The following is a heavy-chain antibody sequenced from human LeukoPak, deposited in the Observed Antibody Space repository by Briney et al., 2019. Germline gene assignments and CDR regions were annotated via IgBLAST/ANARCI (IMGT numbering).Heavy chain of an antibody. CDR2: VNIDGRIT. V-gene: IGHV3-74*01. CDR1: GFTFRTYW. Sequence: GGSLRLSCAASGFTFRTYWMHWVRQAPGKGLVWVARVNIDGRITSYADSVKGRFSISRDNANNTSYLQMNSLRVEATPVYYCLRMNNGASQYDFWGQGTLVTVSS. D-gene: IGHD2/OR15-2a*01. CDR3: LRMNNGASQYDF. J-gene: IGHJ4*02.